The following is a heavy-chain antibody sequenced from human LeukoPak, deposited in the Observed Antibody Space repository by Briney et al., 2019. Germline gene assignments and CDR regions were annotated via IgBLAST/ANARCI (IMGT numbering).Heavy chain of an antibody. CDR2: INPNSGGT. CDR3: ARGGPDDFWSGYLIDY. Sequence: GASVKVSCKASGYTFTGYYMHWVRQAPGQGLEWMGWINPNSGGTNYAQKFQGRVTMTRDTSISTAYMELSRLRSDDTAVHYCARGGPDDFWSGYLIDYWGQGTLVTVSS. CDR1: GYTFTGYY. V-gene: IGHV1-2*02. D-gene: IGHD3-3*01. J-gene: IGHJ4*02.